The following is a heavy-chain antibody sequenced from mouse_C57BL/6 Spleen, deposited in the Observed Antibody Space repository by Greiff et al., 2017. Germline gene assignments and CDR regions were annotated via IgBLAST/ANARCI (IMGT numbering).Heavy chain of an antibody. CDR3: ARGTYYYGQGFAY. CDR2: INPNNGGT. V-gene: IGHV1-26*01. D-gene: IGHD1-1*01. Sequence: SGYTFTDYSMNWVKQGHGKSLEWIGDINPNNGGTSYNQKFKGKATLTVDKSSSTAYMELRSLTSEDSAVYYCARGTYYYGQGFAYWGQGTLVTVSA. CDR1: GYTFTDYS. J-gene: IGHJ3*01.